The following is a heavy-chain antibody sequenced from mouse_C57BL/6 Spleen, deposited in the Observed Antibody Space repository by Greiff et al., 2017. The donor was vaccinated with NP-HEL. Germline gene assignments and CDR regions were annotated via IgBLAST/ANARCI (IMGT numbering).Heavy chain of an antibody. CDR3: ARNPYDYDRGYYFDY. CDR1: GFSLTSYG. J-gene: IGHJ2*01. V-gene: IGHV2-2*01. D-gene: IGHD2-4*01. Sequence: VKVVESGPGLVQPSQSLSITCTVSGFSLTSYGVHWVRQSPGKGLEWLGVIWSGGSTDYNAAFISRLSISKDNSKSQVFFKMNSLQADDTAIYYCARNPYDYDRGYYFDYWGQGTTLTVSS. CDR2: IWSGGST.